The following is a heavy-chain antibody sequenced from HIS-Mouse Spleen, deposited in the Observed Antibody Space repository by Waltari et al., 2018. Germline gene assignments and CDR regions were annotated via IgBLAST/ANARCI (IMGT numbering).Heavy chain of an antibody. J-gene: IGHJ4*02. CDR3: ARDHRNNWAIRD. Sequence: QVQLVESGGGVVQPGRSLRLSCAASGFTFSSYAMHWVRQAPGKGLGWVAVISYDGSNQYYADSVKGRFTISRDNSNNTLYLQMNSLRAEDTAVYYCARDHRNNWAIRDWGQGTLVTVSS. D-gene: IGHD1-20*01. V-gene: IGHV3-30-3*01. CDR2: ISYDGSNQ. CDR1: GFTFSSYA.